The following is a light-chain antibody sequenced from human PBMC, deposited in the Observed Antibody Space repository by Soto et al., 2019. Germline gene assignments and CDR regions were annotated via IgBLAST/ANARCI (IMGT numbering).Light chain of an antibody. V-gene: IGKV3-15*01. CDR3: QQYYDWRT. Sequence: EIVLTQSPVTLSVSPGERATLSCRASQSISSSLAWYQHKSGQAPRLLIYGASTRATGIPARFSGSGSGTEFTLTISSLQSEDSAGYYCQQYYDWRTFGQGTKLEIK. J-gene: IGKJ2*01. CDR1: QSISSS. CDR2: GAS.